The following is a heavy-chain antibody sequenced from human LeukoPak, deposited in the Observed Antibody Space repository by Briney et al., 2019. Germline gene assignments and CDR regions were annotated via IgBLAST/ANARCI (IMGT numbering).Heavy chain of an antibody. Sequence: GGSLRLSCAASGFTFSSYWMHWVRQAPGKGLVWVSRINSDGSSTSYADSVKGRFTISRDNAKNSLHLQVNSLRAEDTAVYYCVRERFHGSGAPKFDFWGQGTLVTVSS. J-gene: IGHJ4*02. CDR2: INSDGSST. D-gene: IGHD3-10*01. V-gene: IGHV3-74*01. CDR3: VRERFHGSGAPKFDF. CDR1: GFTFSSYW.